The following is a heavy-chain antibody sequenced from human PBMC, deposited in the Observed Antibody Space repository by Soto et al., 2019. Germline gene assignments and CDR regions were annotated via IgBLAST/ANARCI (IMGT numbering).Heavy chain of an antibody. CDR1: GGTFSSYA. V-gene: IGHV1-69*01. CDR3: ARRGYSGYDLVWGMDV. J-gene: IGHJ6*02. D-gene: IGHD5-12*01. Sequence: QVRLVQSGAEVKKPGSSVKVSCKASGGTFSSYAISWVRQAPGQGLEWMGGIIPIFGTANYAQKFQGRVTITAEESTSTAYMELSSLRSEDTAVYYCARRGYSGYDLVWGMDVWGQGTTVTVSS. CDR2: IIPIFGTA.